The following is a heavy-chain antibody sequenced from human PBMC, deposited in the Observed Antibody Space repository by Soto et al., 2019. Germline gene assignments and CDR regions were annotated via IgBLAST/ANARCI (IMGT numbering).Heavy chain of an antibody. Sequence: ASVKVSFKASCYTFTSYCISWVRQAPGQGLEWMGWISAYNGNTNYAQKLQGRVTMTTDTSTSTAYMELRSLRSDDTDVYYCARAMINDYWGQGTLVTVSS. V-gene: IGHV1-18*01. D-gene: IGHD3-22*01. J-gene: IGHJ4*02. CDR1: CYTFTSYC. CDR3: ARAMINDY. CDR2: ISAYNGNT.